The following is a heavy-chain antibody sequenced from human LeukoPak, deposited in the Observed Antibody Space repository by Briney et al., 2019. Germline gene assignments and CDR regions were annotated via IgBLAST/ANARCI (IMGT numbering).Heavy chain of an antibody. CDR1: GFTFSSYG. CDR2: IWYDGSNK. CDR3: ANGSPRYYYGMDV. V-gene: IGHV3-33*06. J-gene: IGHJ6*02. Sequence: PGGSLRLSCAASGFTFSSYGMHWVRQAPGKGLEWVAVIWYDGSNKYYADSVKGRFTISRDNSKNTLYLQMNSLRAEDTAVYYCANGSPRYYYGMDVWGQGTTVTVSS.